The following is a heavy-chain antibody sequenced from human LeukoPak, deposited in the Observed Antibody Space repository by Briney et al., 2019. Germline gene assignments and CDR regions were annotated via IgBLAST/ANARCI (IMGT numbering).Heavy chain of an antibody. V-gene: IGHV4-31*03. Sequence: PSQTLSLTCTVSGGSISSGGYYWSWLRQHPGKGLEWIGYIYYSGSTYYNPSLKSRVTISVDTSKNQFSLKLSSVTAADTAVYYCARVMEGDYGAMDVWGQGTPVTVSS. CDR2: IYYSGST. CDR1: GGSISSGGYY. J-gene: IGHJ6*02. D-gene: IGHD3-3*01. CDR3: ARVMEGDYGAMDV.